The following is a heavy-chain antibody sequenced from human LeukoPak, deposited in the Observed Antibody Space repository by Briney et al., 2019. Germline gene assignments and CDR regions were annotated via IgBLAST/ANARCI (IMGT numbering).Heavy chain of an antibody. J-gene: IGHJ3*01. D-gene: IGHD2-2*01. CDR1: GFTFSSFA. CDR3: AKDRSCSGSSCNVES. CDR2: ISGSGGST. Sequence: GGSLRLSCAASGFTFSSFAMSWVRQAPGKGLEWVSAISGSGGSTFYADSVKGRFTISRDNSKNTLFLQMNGLRAEDTAVYHCAKDRSCSGSSCNVESWGQGTMVTVSS. V-gene: IGHV3-23*01.